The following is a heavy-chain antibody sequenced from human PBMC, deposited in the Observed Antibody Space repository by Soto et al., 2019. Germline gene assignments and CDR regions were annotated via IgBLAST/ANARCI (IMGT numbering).Heavy chain of an antibody. V-gene: IGHV3-30*18. D-gene: IGHD3-10*01. J-gene: IGHJ4*02. Sequence: GGSLRLSCAASGFTFSSYGMHWVRQAPGKGLEWVAVISYDGSNKYYADSVKGRFTISRDNSKNTLYLQMNSLRAEDTAVYYCAKVWADLGFSGDYWGQGTLVTVSS. CDR3: AKVWADLGFSGDY. CDR1: GFTFSSYG. CDR2: ISYDGSNK.